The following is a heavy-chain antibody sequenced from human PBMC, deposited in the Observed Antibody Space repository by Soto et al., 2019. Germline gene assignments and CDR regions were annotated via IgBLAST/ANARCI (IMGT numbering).Heavy chain of an antibody. CDR3: VRGYTGYGNLDY. CDR2: ISIGGSET. J-gene: IGHJ4*02. CDR1: GLTFSSSW. V-gene: IGHV3-74*01. Sequence: PRLSCEASGLTFSSSWMHWVRQAPGKGLVWVSRISIGGSETYYADSVKGRFTISRDNARNTLYLQMDSLRAEDTAVYFCVRGYTGYGNLDYWGQGTLVTVSS. D-gene: IGHD5-12*01.